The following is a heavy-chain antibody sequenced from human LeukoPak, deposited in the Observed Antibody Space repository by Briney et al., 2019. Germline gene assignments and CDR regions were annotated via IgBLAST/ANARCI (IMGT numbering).Heavy chain of an antibody. CDR2: ISSNSHYI. D-gene: IGHD3-10*01. CDR1: RFNFDEYS. V-gene: IGHV3-21*01. Sequence: GGSLRLSCVASRFNFDEYSMDWVRQVPGKGLEWVSSISSNSHYIYYADSVKGRFTITRDNAEKSLYLQMNSLRVEDTAVYYCARDDPTYYEDSGPLDHWGQGTLVTVSS. J-gene: IGHJ4*02. CDR3: ARDDPTYYEDSGPLDH.